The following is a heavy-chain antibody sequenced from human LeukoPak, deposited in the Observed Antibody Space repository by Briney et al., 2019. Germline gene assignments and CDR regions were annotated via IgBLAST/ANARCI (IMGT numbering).Heavy chain of an antibody. V-gene: IGHV3-20*04. CDR2: INWNGGST. D-gene: IGHD6-6*01. Sequence: GGSLRLSCAASGFTFDGYGMSWVRQAPGKGLEWVSGINWNGGSTGYADSVKGRFTISRDNAKNSLYLQMNSLRAEDTALYYCARVSGSSLYDWFDPWGQGTLVTVSS. CDR3: ARVSGSSLYDWFDP. CDR1: GFTFDGYG. J-gene: IGHJ5*02.